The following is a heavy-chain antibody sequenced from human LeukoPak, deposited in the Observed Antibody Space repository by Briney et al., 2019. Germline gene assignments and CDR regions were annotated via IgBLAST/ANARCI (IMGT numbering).Heavy chain of an antibody. J-gene: IGHJ4*02. Sequence: GGSLRLSCAGSGFTFRTYAMSWVRQAPGKGLEWVSVIGGGGLDTYYADSVKGRFTISRDNSKNTLYLQMNSLRAEDTAVYYCAKVRHLTGAYVFDYWGQGTLVTVSS. CDR2: IGGGGLDT. V-gene: IGHV3-23*01. CDR1: GFTFRTYA. CDR3: AKVRHLTGAYVFDY. D-gene: IGHD7-27*01.